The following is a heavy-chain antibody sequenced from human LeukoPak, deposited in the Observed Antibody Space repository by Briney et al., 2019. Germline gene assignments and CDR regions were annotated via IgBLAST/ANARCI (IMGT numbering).Heavy chain of an antibody. CDR1: GFTFSSYS. D-gene: IGHD3-10*01. CDR3: AREGQPGDDY. J-gene: IGHJ4*02. Sequence: GGSLRLSCAASGFTFSSYSMNWVRQAPGKGLEWVSSISSSSSYIYYADSVKGRITISRDNAKNSLYLQMNSLRAEDTAVYYCAREGQPGDDYWGQGTLVTVSS. CDR2: ISSSSSYI. V-gene: IGHV3-21*01.